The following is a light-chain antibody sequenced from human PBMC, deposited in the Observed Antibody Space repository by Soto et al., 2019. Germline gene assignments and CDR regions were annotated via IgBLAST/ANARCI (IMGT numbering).Light chain of an antibody. CDR1: QDISNY. Sequence: DIQMTQSPSSLSASVGDRVTITCQASQDISNYLNWYQQKPGKAPKLLIYDASNLETGGPSRFSGSGSGTDFTFTNSSLQPEDIATYYCQQYDNLPITFGQGTRLEIK. V-gene: IGKV1-33*01. J-gene: IGKJ5*01. CDR3: QQYDNLPIT. CDR2: DAS.